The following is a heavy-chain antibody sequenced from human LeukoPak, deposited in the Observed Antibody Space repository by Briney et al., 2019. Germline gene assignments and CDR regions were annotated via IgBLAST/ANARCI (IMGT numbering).Heavy chain of an antibody. J-gene: IGHJ6*03. Sequence: SETLSLTCAVYGGSFSGYYWSWIRQPPGKGLEWIGEINHSGSTNYNSSLKSRVTISVDTSKNQFSLKLSAVTAADTAVYYCSSVRRGFGESSKYYSYYYMDVWGNGTTVTISS. D-gene: IGHD3-10*01. V-gene: IGHV4-34*01. CDR3: SSVRRGFGESSKYYSYYYMDV. CDR1: GGSFSGYY. CDR2: INHSGST.